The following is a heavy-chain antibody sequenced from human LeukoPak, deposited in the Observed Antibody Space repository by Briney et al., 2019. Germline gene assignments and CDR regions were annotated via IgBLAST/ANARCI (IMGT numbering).Heavy chain of an antibody. CDR3: ARVVVLMVYAIKYYYGMDV. Sequence: SETLSLTCAVYGGSFSGYYWSWIRQPPGKGLEWIGEINHSGSTNYNPSLKSRVTISVDTSKNQFSLKLSSVTAADTAAYYCARVVVLMVYAIKYYYGMDVWGQGTTVTVSS. CDR2: INHSGST. J-gene: IGHJ6*02. CDR1: GGSFSGYY. V-gene: IGHV4-34*01. D-gene: IGHD2-8*01.